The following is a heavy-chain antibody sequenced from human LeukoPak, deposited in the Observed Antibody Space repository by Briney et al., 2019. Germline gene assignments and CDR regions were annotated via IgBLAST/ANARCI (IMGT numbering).Heavy chain of an antibody. V-gene: IGHV4-39*01. CDR1: GGSISSRGYY. CDR2: IYYSGNT. J-gene: IGHJ4*02. Sequence: SETLSLTCTVSGGSISSRGYYWGWIRQPPGKGLEWIGNIYYSGNTYYNPSIKSRVTISVDTPKNQFSLKLSSVTAADTAVYYCARRYYYDSSGYFYYFDYWGQGTLVTVSS. D-gene: IGHD3-22*01. CDR3: ARRYYYDSSGYFYYFDY.